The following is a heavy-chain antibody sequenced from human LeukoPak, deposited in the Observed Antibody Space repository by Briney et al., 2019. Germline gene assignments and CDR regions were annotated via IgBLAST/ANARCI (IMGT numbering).Heavy chain of an antibody. J-gene: IGHJ3*02. CDR2: IYYSGST. CDR1: GGSISSGDYC. Sequence: SETLSLTCTVSGGSISSGDYCWSWIRQPPGKGLEWIGYIYYSGSTYYNPSLKSRVTISVDTSKNQSSLKLSSVTAADTAVYYCAREGVYSSGWYGEAFDIWGQGTMVTVSS. CDR3: AREGVYSSGWYGEAFDI. D-gene: IGHD6-19*01. V-gene: IGHV4-30-4*08.